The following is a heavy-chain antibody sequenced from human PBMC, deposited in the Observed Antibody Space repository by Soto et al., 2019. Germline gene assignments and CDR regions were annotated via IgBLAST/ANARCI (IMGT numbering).Heavy chain of an antibody. V-gene: IGHV3-30-3*01. CDR1: GFTFSSYV. D-gene: IGHD3-22*01. CDR2: ISYDGSNK. J-gene: IGHJ6*01. CDR3: ARDFGMMVSHYCMFV. Sequence: PGESLKISCAASGFTFSSYVMHWVRQALCKGLKWVTVISYDGSNKYYADSVKGRFTVSRDNSKNTLYVQMDSLRAEDTAVYYCARDFGMMVSHYCMFVCGPGSSVT.